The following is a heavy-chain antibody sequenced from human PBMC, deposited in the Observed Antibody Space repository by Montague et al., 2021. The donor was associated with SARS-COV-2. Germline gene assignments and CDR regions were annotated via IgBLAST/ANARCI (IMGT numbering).Heavy chain of an antibody. CDR3: AREHSGSWAHLDN. J-gene: IGHJ4*02. CDR2: IYTSGTT. Sequence: TLSLTCTVSGGSISSGSYYWSWIRQPAVKGLEWVGRIYTSGTTDYSFSLKSRVTISVDTSKNQFSLKLTSVTAADTAVYYCAREHSGSWAHLDNWGQGSLVTVSS. V-gene: IGHV4-61*02. D-gene: IGHD5-12*01. CDR1: GGSISSGSYY.